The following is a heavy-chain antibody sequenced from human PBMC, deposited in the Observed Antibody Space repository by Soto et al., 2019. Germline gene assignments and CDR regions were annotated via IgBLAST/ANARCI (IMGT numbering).Heavy chain of an antibody. CDR3: AKDNTHCSGGSCYGCDY. CDR2: ISYDGSNK. Sequence: PGGSLRLSCAVSGFTFSSFGMHWVRQAPGKGLEWVAVISYDGSNKYYADSVKGRFTISRDNSKNTLYLQMNSLRAEDTAVYYCAKDNTHCSGGSCYGCDYWGQGTLVTVSS. J-gene: IGHJ4*02. D-gene: IGHD2-15*01. CDR1: GFTFSSFG. V-gene: IGHV3-30*18.